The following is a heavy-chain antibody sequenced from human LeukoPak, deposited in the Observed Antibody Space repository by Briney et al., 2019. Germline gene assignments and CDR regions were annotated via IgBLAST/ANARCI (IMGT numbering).Heavy chain of an antibody. CDR3: AKATVGATRPVYFDY. D-gene: IGHD1-26*01. J-gene: IGHJ4*02. V-gene: IGHV3-9*01. CDR2: ISWSSGSI. Sequence: GGSLRLSCAASGFTFDDYAMHWVRQAPGKGLEWVSGISWSSGSIGYADSVKGRFTISRDNAKNSLYLQMNSLRAEDTALYYCAKATVGATRPVYFDYWGQGTLVTVSS. CDR1: GFTFDDYA.